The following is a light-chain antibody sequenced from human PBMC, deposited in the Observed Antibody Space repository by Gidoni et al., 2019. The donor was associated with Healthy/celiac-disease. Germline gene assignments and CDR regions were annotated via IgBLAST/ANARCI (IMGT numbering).Light chain of an antibody. CDR1: SSDVGNYKF. CDR2: DVN. J-gene: IGLJ1*01. Sequence: QSALAQPRSVSGSPGQSVTISCTGTSSDVGNYKFVSWYQQHPGKAPKVVIFDVNQRPSGVPDRFSGSKSGATASLTISGLQADDEADYYCCSYAGTDIHYVFGTGTKVTVL. CDR3: CSYAGTDIHYV. V-gene: IGLV2-11*01.